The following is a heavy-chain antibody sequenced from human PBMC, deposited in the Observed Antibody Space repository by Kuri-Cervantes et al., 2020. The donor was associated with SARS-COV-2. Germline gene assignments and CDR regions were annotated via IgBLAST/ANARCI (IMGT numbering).Heavy chain of an antibody. D-gene: IGHD2-8*01. CDR3: ATQRCSNGVCYSNEAFDI. CDR1: GGTFTYRR. Sequence: SVKVSCKASGGTFTYRRLHWVRQAPGQALEWMGWITAFNGNTEYAQKVLDRVTITTDRSINTAYMELSSLTSEDTAMYYCATQRCSNGVCYSNEAFDIWGQGTMVTVSS. CDR2: ITAFNGNT. J-gene: IGHJ3*02. V-gene: IGHV1-45*02.